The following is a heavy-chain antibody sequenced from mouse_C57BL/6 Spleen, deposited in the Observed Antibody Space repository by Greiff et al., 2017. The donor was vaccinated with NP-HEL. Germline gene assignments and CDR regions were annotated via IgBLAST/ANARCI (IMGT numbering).Heavy chain of an antibody. J-gene: IGHJ2*01. CDR2: ISDGGSYT. Sequence: EVKVVESGGGLVKPGGSLKLSCAASGFTFSSYAMPWVRQTPEKRLEWVATISDGGSYTYYPDNVKGRFTISRDNAKNTLYLQMSHLKSEDTAMYYCARNYDGEYFDYWGQGTTLTVSS. CDR3: ARNYDGEYFDY. CDR1: GFTFSSYA. D-gene: IGHD1-1*01. V-gene: IGHV5-4*03.